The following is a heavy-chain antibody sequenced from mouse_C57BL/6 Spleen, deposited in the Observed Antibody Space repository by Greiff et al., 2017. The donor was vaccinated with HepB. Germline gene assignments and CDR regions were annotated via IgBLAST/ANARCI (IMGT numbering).Heavy chain of an antibody. V-gene: IGHV1-69*01. D-gene: IGHD1-1*01. Sequence: QVQLQQPGAELVMPGASVKLSCKASGYTFTSYWMHWVKQRPGQGLEWIGAIDPSDSYTNYNQKFKGKSTLTVDKSSSTAYMQLSSLTSEDSAVYYCARPKYYGSSYWYFDVWGTGTTVTVSS. CDR3: ARPKYYGSSYWYFDV. J-gene: IGHJ1*03. CDR1: GYTFTSYW. CDR2: IDPSDSYT.